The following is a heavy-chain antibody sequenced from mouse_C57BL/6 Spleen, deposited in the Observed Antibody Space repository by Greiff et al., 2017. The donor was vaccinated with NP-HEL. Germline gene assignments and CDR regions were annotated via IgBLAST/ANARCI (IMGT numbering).Heavy chain of an antibody. V-gene: IGHV1-81*01. CDR1: GYTFTSYG. D-gene: IGHD2-2*01. J-gene: IGHJ4*01. CDR2: IYPRSGNT. Sequence: VQLQQSGAELARPGASVKLSCKASGYTFTSYGISWVKQRPGQGLEWIGEIYPRSGNTYYNEKFKGKATRTADKSSSTAYMELRSLTSEDSAVFSCARWEGMGTTDYAMDYWGQGTSVTVSS. CDR3: ARWEGMGTTDYAMDY.